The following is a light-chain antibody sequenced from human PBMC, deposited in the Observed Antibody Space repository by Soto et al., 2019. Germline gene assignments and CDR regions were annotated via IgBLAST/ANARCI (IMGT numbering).Light chain of an antibody. CDR2: GNS. Sequence: QSVLTQPPSVSGAPGQRVTISCTGSSSNIGAGYDVHWYQQLPGTAPKLLIYGNSNRPSGVPDRFSGSKSGTSASLAITGLQAEDEADYYCQSYDSSLSAHVFGTGTKLNVL. CDR3: QSYDSSLSAHV. V-gene: IGLV1-40*01. CDR1: SSNIGAGYD. J-gene: IGLJ1*01.